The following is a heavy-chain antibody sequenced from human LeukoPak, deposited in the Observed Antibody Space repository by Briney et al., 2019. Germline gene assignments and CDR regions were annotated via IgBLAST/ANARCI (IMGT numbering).Heavy chain of an antibody. D-gene: IGHD3-22*01. CDR2: IIPILGIA. CDR3: ARGGGYYHNAFDI. J-gene: IGHJ3*02. CDR1: GGTFSSYA. Sequence: GASVKVSCKASGGTFSSYAISWVRQAPGQGLEWMGRIIPILGIADYAQKFQGRVTITADKSTSTAYMELSSLRSEDTAVYYCARGGGYYHNAFDIWGQGTMVTVSS. V-gene: IGHV1-69*04.